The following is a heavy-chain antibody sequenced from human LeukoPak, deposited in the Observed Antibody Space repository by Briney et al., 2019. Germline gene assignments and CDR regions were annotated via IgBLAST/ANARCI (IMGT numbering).Heavy chain of an antibody. Sequence: SGTLSLTCTVSGGSLSSSSYYWGWIRQPPGKTLEWIGSIYYSGSTYYNPSLKSRVTISVDTSKNQFSLRLSSVTAADTAVYYCVRHRGGSSDFDYWGQGTLVTVSS. D-gene: IGHD6-6*01. CDR3: VRHRGGSSDFDY. J-gene: IGHJ4*02. CDR2: IYYSGST. CDR1: GGSLSSSSYY. V-gene: IGHV4-39*01.